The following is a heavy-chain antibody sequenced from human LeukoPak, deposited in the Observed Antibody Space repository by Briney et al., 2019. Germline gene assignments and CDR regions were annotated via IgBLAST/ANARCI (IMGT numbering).Heavy chain of an antibody. D-gene: IGHD2-8*01. CDR1: GDSVSSNFVT. J-gene: IGHJ4*02. Sequence: SQTPSLTCAISGDSVSSNFVTWNWIRQSPSRGLEWLGRTYYRSKWSNDYSESVKSRITINPDTSKYQFSLQLKSVTPEDTAVYYCARVSGGVLEDWGQGTLVAVSS. CDR3: ARVSGGVLED. V-gene: IGHV6-1*01. CDR2: TYYRSKWSN.